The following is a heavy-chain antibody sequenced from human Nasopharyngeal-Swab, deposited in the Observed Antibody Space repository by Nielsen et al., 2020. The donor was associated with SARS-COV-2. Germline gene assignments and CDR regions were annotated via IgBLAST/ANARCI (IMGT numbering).Heavy chain of an antibody. D-gene: IGHD6-19*01. V-gene: IGHV4-39*07. CDR2: TYRSGSGSA. J-gene: IGHJ4*02. CDR1: GASISRSDDY. Sequence: SDTLSLTCTVSGASISRSDDYWGWIRQTPGKGLEWIVSTYRSGSGSAYYNPSLKSRVTISIVPSKNLFSLNLKSVTAADTAVYYCARIIRRRGWYSHVDYWGQGTLVTVSS. CDR3: ARIIRRRGWYSHVDY.